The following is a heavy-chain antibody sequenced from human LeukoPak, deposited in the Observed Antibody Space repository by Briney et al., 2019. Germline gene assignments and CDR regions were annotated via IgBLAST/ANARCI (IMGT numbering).Heavy chain of an antibody. CDR2: ISGSSDAT. CDR1: GFTFSTYG. V-gene: IGHV3-23*01. Sequence: GGSLRLSCAASGFTFSTYGMSWDRQAPGKGLEWVSAISGSSDATFYADSVKGRFTVSRDNSKNTLYLQMNSLRAEDTAVYFCAKDMVRGYYFDCWGQGTLITVSS. D-gene: IGHD3-10*01. J-gene: IGHJ4*02. CDR3: AKDMVRGYYFDC.